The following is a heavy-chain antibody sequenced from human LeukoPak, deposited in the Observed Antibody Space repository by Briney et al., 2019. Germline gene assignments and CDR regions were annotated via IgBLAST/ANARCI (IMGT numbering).Heavy chain of an antibody. V-gene: IGHV3-48*03. J-gene: IGHJ3*02. CDR1: EFTFSSYE. CDR2: ISSSGSTI. Sequence: GGSLRLSCAASEFTFSSYEMNWVRQAPGKGLEWVSYISSSGSTIYYADSVKGRFTISRDNAKNSLYLQMNSLRAEDTAVYYCARGPGYSSSWYSFGAFDIWGQGTMVTVSS. CDR3: ARGPGYSSSWYSFGAFDI. D-gene: IGHD6-13*01.